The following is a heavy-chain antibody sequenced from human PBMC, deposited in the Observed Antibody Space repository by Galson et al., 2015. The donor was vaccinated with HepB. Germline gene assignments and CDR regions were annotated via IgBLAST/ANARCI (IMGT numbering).Heavy chain of an antibody. CDR2: IKRKIDGGTT. D-gene: IGHD6-19*01. Sequence: LSLSCAASGFTFSNAWMNWVRQAPGKGLEWVGRIKRKIDGGTTDYAAPVKGRFTISRDDSKNTLYLQMNSLKTEDTAVYFCITRQSLAVTGMIPYWGQGTLVTVSS. V-gene: IGHV3-15*01. CDR3: ITRQSLAVTGMIPY. J-gene: IGHJ4*02. CDR1: GFTFSNAW.